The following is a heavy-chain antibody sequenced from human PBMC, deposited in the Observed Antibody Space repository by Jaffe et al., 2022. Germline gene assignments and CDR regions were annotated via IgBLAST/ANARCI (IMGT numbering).Heavy chain of an antibody. CDR2: ITPFNGNT. CDR3: ASSLPVVRIGEAVAGEMAFDI. V-gene: IGHV1-45*02. CDR1: GYTFTYRY. Sequence: QMQLVQSGAEVKKTGSSVKVSCKASGYTFTYRYLHWVRQAPGQALEWMGWITPFNGNTNYAQKFQDRVTITRDRSMSTAYMELSSLRSEDTAMYYCASSLPVVRIGEAVAGEMAFDIWGQGTMVTVSS. D-gene: IGHD6-19*01. J-gene: IGHJ3*02.